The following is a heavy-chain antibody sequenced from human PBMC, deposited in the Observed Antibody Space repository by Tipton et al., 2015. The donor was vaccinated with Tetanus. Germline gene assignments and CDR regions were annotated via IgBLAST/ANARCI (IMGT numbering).Heavy chain of an antibody. CDR1: GASISGSPYF. CDR2: IYYSGST. V-gene: IGHV4-31*03. D-gene: IGHD2-2*01. CDR3: ARGSDIVVVPGVTRADWFDP. Sequence: TLSLTCSVSGASISGSPYFWNWIRHQPGKGLEWIGYIYYSGSTYYNPSLESRVTISVDTSKNQFSLKLTSVTAADTAMYYCARGSDIVVVPGVTRADWFDPWGQGTLVTVSS. J-gene: IGHJ5*02.